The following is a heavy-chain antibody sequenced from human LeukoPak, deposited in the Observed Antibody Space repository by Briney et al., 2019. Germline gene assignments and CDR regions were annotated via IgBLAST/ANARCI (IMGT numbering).Heavy chain of an antibody. CDR3: ARGPFRYYDSSGFYYMDV. D-gene: IGHD3-22*01. CDR2: ISSSRSTI. J-gene: IGHJ6*03. Sequence: GGSLRLYCAASGFTFSSYSMNWVRQAPGKGLEWVSYISSSRSTIYYADSVKGRFNISRDNAKNSLYLQMNSLRAEDTAVYYCARGPFRYYDSSGFYYMDVWGKGTTVTVSS. V-gene: IGHV3-48*04. CDR1: GFTFSSYS.